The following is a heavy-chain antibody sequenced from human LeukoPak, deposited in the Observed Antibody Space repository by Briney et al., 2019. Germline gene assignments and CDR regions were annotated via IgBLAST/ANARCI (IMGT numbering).Heavy chain of an antibody. V-gene: IGHV4-34*01. J-gene: IGHJ4*02. D-gene: IGHD2-2*01. CDR3: ARGECDIGSTSCFFDY. CDR1: GGSFSGYY. Sequence: SETLSLTCAVYGGSFSGYYWSWIRQPPGKGLEWIGEINHSGSTNYNPPLKSRVTISVDTSKNQFSLKLSSVTAADTAVYYRARGECDIGSTSCFFDYWGQGTLVTVSS. CDR2: INHSGST.